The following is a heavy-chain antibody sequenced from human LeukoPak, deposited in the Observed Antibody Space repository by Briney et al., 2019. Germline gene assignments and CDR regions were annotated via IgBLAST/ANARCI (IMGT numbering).Heavy chain of an antibody. CDR3: ARAQARGAFSSQYYFDH. D-gene: IGHD1-26*01. V-gene: IGHV4-31*03. CDR1: GGSISSGGYY. CDR2: IYYSGST. J-gene: IGHJ4*02. Sequence: SQTLSLTCTVSGGSISSGGYYWSWIRQHPGKGLEWIGYIYYSGSTYYNPSLKSRVTISVDTSKNQFSLKLSSVTAADTAVYYCARAQARGAFSSQYYFDHWGQGTLVTVSS.